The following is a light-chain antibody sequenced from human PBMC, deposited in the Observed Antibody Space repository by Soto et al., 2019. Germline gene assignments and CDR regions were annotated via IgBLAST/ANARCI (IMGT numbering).Light chain of an antibody. Sequence: QSALTQPASVSGSPGQSITISCPGTSSDIGAYNSVSWYQHHPGKAPKLIVFQVSFRPSAVSDRFSGSKSDNTAYLTISGLQTADEADYDCLSYTASSTFVVGTGTKFTFL. CDR1: SSDIGAYNS. J-gene: IGLJ1*01. CDR3: LSYTASSTFV. V-gene: IGLV2-14*01. CDR2: QVS.